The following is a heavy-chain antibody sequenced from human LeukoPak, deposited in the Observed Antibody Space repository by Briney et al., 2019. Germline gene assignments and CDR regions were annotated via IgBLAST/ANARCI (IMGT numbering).Heavy chain of an antibody. CDR3: AKGPGTYCASATCYFDY. V-gene: IGHV3-23*01. Sequence: VSLGGSLRLSCAASGFTFSNYAMSWVRQAPGKGLEWVSLISYSGDSTYYADSVKGRFTISRDNSKNTVNLQMNTLRAEDTAVYYCAKGPGTYCASATCYFDYWGQGTLVTVSS. J-gene: IGHJ4*02. CDR2: ISYSGDST. CDR1: GFTFSNYA. D-gene: IGHD2-2*01.